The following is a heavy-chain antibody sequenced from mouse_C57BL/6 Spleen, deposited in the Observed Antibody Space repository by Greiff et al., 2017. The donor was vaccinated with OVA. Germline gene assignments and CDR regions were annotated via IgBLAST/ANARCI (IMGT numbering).Heavy chain of an antibody. Sequence: QVQLQQSGPGLVAPSQSLSITCTVSGFSLTSYAISWVRQPPGKGLEWLGVIWTGGGTNYNSALKSRLSISKDNSKSQVFLKMNSLQTDDTARYYCARNRYYGSSWGYFDYWGQGTTLTVSS. V-gene: IGHV2-9-1*01. CDR3: ARNRYYGSSWGYFDY. CDR1: GFSLTSYA. D-gene: IGHD1-1*01. CDR2: IWTGGGT. J-gene: IGHJ2*01.